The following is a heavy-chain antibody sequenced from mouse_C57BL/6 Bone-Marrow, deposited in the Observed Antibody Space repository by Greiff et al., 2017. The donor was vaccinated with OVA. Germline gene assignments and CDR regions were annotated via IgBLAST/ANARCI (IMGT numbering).Heavy chain of an antibody. J-gene: IGHJ1*03. V-gene: IGHV7-3*01. CDR1: GFTFTDYY. CDR3: ARYTGHGYFDV. Sequence: EVQVVESGGGLVQPGGSLSLSCAASGFTFTDYYMSWVRQPPGKALEWLGFIRNKANGYTTEYSASVKGRFTISRDNSQSILYLQMNALSAEDSATYYCARYTGHGYFDVWGTGTTVTVSS. CDR2: IRNKANGYTT. D-gene: IGHD6-1*01.